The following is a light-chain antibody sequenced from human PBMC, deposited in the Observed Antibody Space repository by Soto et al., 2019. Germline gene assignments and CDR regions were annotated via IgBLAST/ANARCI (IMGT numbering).Light chain of an antibody. J-gene: IGKJ1*01. V-gene: IGKV3-20*01. CDR3: QQYGSSPRT. CDR2: GVS. CDR1: QSVSSNY. Sequence: EIVLTQSPGTLSLSPGERATLSCRASQSVSSNYLAWYQHNPGQAPRLLMYGVSSRATGIPDRFSGSGSGTDFTLTISRLEPEDFAVYYCQQYGSSPRTFGQGTKVDIK.